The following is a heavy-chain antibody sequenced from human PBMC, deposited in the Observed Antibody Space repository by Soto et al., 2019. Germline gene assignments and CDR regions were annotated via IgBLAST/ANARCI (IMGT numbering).Heavy chain of an antibody. V-gene: IGHV3-30-3*01. CDR3: ARAAGYSSSSASLDY. Sequence: QVQLVESGGGVVQPGRSLRLSCAASGFTFSSYAMHWVRQAPGKGLEWVAVISYDGSNKYYADSVKGRFTISRDNSKNTLYRQMNSLRAEDTAVYYCARAAGYSSSSASLDYWGQGTLVTVSS. CDR1: GFTFSSYA. D-gene: IGHD6-13*01. CDR2: ISYDGSNK. J-gene: IGHJ4*02.